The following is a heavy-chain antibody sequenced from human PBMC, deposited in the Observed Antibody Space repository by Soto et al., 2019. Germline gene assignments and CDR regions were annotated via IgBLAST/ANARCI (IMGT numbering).Heavy chain of an antibody. D-gene: IGHD6-19*01. CDR1: GFTFSRYA. CDR3: ANVYSSGWYMGVY. J-gene: IGHJ4*02. CDR2: ISYDGSNK. V-gene: IGHV3-30-3*01. Sequence: GGSLRLSCAASGFTFSRYAMHWVRQAPGKGLEWVAVISYDGSNKYHADSVKGRFTTSRDNSKNTLYLQMNSLRAEDTAVYYCANVYSSGWYMGVYWGQGTLVTVSS.